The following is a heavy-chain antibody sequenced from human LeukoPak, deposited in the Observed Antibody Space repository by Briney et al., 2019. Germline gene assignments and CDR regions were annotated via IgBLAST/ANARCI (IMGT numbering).Heavy chain of an antibody. CDR3: ARDPSIYGSGSTRGY. V-gene: IGHV3-20*04. Sequence: GGSLRLSCAASGFTFDDYGMSWFRQAPGKGLEWVSGINWNGGSTGYADSVKGRFTISRDNAKNSLYLQMNSLRAEDTALYYCARDPSIYGSGSTRGYWGQGTLVTVSS. D-gene: IGHD3-10*01. CDR2: INWNGGST. CDR1: GFTFDDYG. J-gene: IGHJ4*02.